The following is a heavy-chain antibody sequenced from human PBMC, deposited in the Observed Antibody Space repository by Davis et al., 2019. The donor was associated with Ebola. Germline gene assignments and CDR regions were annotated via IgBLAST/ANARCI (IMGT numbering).Heavy chain of an antibody. CDR3: AGYSSSSSDLYYYYGMDV. CDR2: IYYSGST. D-gene: IGHD6-6*01. V-gene: IGHV4-59*06. Sequence: SETLSLTCTVSGGSISSYYWSWIRQHPGKGLEWIGYIYYSGSTYYNPSLKSRVTISVDTSKNQFSLKLSSVTAADTAVYYCAGYSSSSSDLYYYYGMDVWGQGTTVTVSS. CDR1: GGSISSYY. J-gene: IGHJ6*02.